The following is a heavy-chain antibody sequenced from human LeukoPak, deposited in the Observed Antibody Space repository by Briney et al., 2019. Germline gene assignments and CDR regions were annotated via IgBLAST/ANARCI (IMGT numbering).Heavy chain of an antibody. CDR2: IIPIFGTA. CDR3: ARHIVVVPAAMISWIVYGMDV. V-gene: IGHV1-69*13. Sequence: SVKVSCKAFGYTFTGYGISWVRQAPGQGLEWMGGIIPIFGTANYAQKFQGRVTITADESTSTAYMELSSLRSEDTAVYYCARHIVVVPAAMISWIVYGMDVWGQGTTVTVSS. D-gene: IGHD2-2*01. CDR1: GYTFTGYG. J-gene: IGHJ6*02.